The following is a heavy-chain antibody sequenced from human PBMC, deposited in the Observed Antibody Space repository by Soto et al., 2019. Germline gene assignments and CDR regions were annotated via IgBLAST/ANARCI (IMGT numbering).Heavy chain of an antibody. V-gene: IGHV5-10-1*01. CDR2: IDPSDSYT. CDR3: ARLTTLAYCGGDCYSDDY. CDR1: GYSFTSYW. Sequence: GESLKISCKGSGYSFTSYWISWVRQMPGKGLEWMGRIDPSDSYTNYSPSFQGHVTISADKSISTAYLQWSSLKASDTAMYYCARLTTLAYCGGDCYSDDYWGQGTLVTVSS. D-gene: IGHD2-21*02. J-gene: IGHJ4*02.